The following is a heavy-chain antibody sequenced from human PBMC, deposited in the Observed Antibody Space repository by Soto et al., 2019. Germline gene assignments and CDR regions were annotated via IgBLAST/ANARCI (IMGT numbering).Heavy chain of an antibody. V-gene: IGHV1-69*12. Sequence: QVQLVQSGPEVKKPGSSVKVSCKASGGTFSSYAINWVRQAPGQGLEWMGGIVPIFGTPNYAQKFQGRVTTPADESTSTAYMELSGLRYEDTALYYCARANAGSTVVHYYCGMDVWGQGTTVAVSS. CDR3: ARANAGSTVVHYYCGMDV. J-gene: IGHJ6*02. CDR1: GGTFSSYA. CDR2: IVPIFGTP. D-gene: IGHD4-4*01.